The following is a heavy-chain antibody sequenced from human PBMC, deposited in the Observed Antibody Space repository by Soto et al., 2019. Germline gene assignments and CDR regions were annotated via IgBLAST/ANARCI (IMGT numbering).Heavy chain of an antibody. CDR3: ARDAGVSGELYY. CDR2: ISAYNGNT. Sequence: QVQLVQSGAEVKKPGSTAKVSCKASGYTFTSYGISWVRQAPGQGLEWMGWISAYNGNTNYAQKLQGRVTMTTDTSTSTASMELRSLRSDDTAVYYCARDAGVSGELYYWGQGTLVTVSS. CDR1: GYTFTSYG. V-gene: IGHV1-18*01. J-gene: IGHJ4*02. D-gene: IGHD3-16*01.